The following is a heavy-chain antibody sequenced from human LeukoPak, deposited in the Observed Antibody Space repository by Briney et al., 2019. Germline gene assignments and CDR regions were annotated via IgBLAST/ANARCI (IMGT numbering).Heavy chain of an antibody. Sequence: GGSLRLSCAASGFTFSSYSMNWVRQAPGKGLEWVSSISSSSSYIYYADSVKGRSTISRDNAKNSLYLQMNSLRAEDTAVYYCARTGHPNDAFDIWGQGTMVTVSS. CDR2: ISSSSSYI. D-gene: IGHD3-10*01. CDR1: GFTFSSYS. J-gene: IGHJ3*02. CDR3: ARTGHPNDAFDI. V-gene: IGHV3-21*01.